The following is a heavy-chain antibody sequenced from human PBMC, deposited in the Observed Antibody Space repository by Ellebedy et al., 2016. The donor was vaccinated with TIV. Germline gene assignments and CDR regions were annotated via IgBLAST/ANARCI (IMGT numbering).Heavy chain of an antibody. J-gene: IGHJ6*02. CDR3: ARDVYNWNYPNRLDV. V-gene: IGHV3-48*02. D-gene: IGHD1-7*01. CDR1: GFTFSSYS. Sequence: GGSLRLSCADSGFTFSSYSMNWVRQAPGKGLEWVSYISSSDSTIYYADSVKGRFTISRDNAKNSLYLQMNSLRDEDTAVYYCARDVYNWNYPNRLDVWGQGTTVTVSS. CDR2: ISSSDSTI.